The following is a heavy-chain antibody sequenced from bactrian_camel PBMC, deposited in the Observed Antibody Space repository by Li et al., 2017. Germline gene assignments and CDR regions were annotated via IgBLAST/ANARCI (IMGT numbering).Heavy chain of an antibody. D-gene: IGHD5*01. CDR3: ASADYGDSSMNY. CDR1: GLDVDDNV. V-gene: IGHV3-1*01. Sequence: DVQLVESGGGSVQAGETLRLSCTTSGLDVDDNVMGWYRQAPGNECELVSAIDTVGTTYYADSVKGRFAISLDSAKNTMYLQMNSLKPEDTGVYYCASADYGDSSMNYWGQGTQVTVS. J-gene: IGHJ4*01. CDR2: IDTVGTT.